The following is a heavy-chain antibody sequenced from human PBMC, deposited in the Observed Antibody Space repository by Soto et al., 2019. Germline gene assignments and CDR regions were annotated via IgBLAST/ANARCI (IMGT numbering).Heavy chain of an antibody. CDR2: IYYSGIT. V-gene: IGHV4-59*01. CDR3: ASWADYDSSPYYLHN. Sequence: SETLSLTCAVSGDSFNSYYWSWIRQPPGKGLEWIGYIYYSGITTYNPSLKSRVTISVDTSKKQFSLKLGSVTAADTAVYYCASWADYDSSPYYLHNWGQGTLVTVSS. J-gene: IGHJ4*02. D-gene: IGHD3-22*01. CDR1: GDSFNSYY.